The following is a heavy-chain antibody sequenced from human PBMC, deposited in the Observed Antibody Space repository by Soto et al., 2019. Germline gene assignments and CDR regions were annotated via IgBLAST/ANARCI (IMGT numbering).Heavy chain of an antibody. V-gene: IGHV4-38-2*02. D-gene: IGHD1-26*01. CDR1: GYSISSGYY. CDR2: IYHSGST. CDR3: ERDKYSGSRKFDY. Sequence: SETLSLTCAVSGYSISSGYYWGWIRQPPGKGLEWVGSIYHSGSTYYNPSLKSRVTISVDTSKNQFSLKLSSVTAADTAVYYCERDKYSGSRKFDYWGEGPVVTVAS. J-gene: IGHJ4*02.